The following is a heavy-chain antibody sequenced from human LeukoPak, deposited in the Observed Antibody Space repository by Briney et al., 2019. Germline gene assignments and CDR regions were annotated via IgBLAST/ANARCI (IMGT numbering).Heavy chain of an antibody. CDR2: ISHNGNVN. V-gene: IGHV3-7*03. D-gene: IGHD3-16*01. CDR3: ARGGGLDV. Sequence: GSLRLSCAASGFTFSSYWMNWARQAPGKGLEWVASISHNGNVNYYVDSVKGRFTISRDNPKNSLYLQMSNLRAEDTAVYFCARGGGLDVWGQGATVTVSS. J-gene: IGHJ6*02. CDR1: GFTFSSYW.